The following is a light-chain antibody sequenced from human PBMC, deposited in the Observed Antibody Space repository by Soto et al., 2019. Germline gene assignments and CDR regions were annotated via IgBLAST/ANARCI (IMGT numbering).Light chain of an antibody. CDR1: QSLLHGDGTTR. V-gene: IGKV2D-29*02. J-gene: IGKJ1*01. CDR3: MESIQLPRT. CDR2: QDS. Sequence: DIVMTQSPLSLSVTPGQPGSISCTSSQSLLHGDGTTRLYWYLQKPGQSPQHLIAQDSNRFSGVQERVSGSGSGTDFTLKISRVEAEDVGVYYFMESIQLPRTCGQGTKVEIK.